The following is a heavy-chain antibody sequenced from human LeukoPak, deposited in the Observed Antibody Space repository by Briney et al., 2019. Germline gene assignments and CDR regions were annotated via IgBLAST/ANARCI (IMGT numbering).Heavy chain of an antibody. V-gene: IGHV3-11*01. CDR3: ARSTRGSGSYYQGY. Sequence: GGSLRLSCAASGFTFSDYYMSWIRQAPGKGLEWVSYISSSGSTIYYADSVKGRFTISRDNAKNSLSLQMTSLRADDTAVYYCARSTRGSGSYYQGYWGQGTLVTVSS. D-gene: IGHD3-10*01. CDR2: ISSSGSTI. J-gene: IGHJ4*02. CDR1: GFTFSDYY.